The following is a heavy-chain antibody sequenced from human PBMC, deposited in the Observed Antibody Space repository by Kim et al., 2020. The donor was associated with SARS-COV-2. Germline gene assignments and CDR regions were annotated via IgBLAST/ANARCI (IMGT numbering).Heavy chain of an antibody. Sequence: SETLSLTCTVSGGSISSSSYYWGWIRQPPGKGLEWIGSIYYSGSTYYNPSLKSRVTISVDTSKNQFSLKLSSVTAADTAVYYCARIGADSSCYMSVWGQGTLVTVSS. V-gene: IGHV4-39*01. D-gene: IGHD3-22*01. J-gene: IGHJ4*02. CDR2: IYYSGST. CDR3: ARIGADSSCYMSV. CDR1: GGSISSSSYY.